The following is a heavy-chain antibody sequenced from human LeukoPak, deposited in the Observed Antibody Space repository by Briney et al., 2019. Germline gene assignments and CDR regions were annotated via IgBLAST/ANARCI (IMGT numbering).Heavy chain of an antibody. CDR1: GYTFINHW. D-gene: IGHD1-1*01. Sequence: ASVKVSCKASGYTFINHWMHWVRQAPGQGLEWMGWINPNSGGTNYAQKFQGRVTITADKSTSTAYMELSSLRSEDTAVYYCARGTLERRGAYYYMDVWGKGTTVTVSS. CDR3: ARGTLERRGAYYYMDV. J-gene: IGHJ6*03. CDR2: INPNSGGT. V-gene: IGHV1-2*02.